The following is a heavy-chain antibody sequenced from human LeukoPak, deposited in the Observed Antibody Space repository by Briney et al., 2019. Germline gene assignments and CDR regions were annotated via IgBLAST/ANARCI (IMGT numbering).Heavy chain of an antibody. J-gene: IGHJ5*02. CDR1: GFIFSGYW. Sequence: GGSLRLSCAASGFIFSGYWMHWVRQAPGKGLEWVSRINIDGATTNYADFVKGRFTISRDNAKNTLHLQMNSLRADDTAVYYCVRGAVGTGVWFDPWGQGTLVTVSS. D-gene: IGHD1-26*01. CDR2: INIDGATT. CDR3: VRGAVGTGVWFDP. V-gene: IGHV3-74*01.